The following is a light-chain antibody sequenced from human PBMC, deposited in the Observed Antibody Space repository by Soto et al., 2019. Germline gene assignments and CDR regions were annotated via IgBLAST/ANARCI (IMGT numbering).Light chain of an antibody. CDR3: SSYSGTSALYV. V-gene: IGLV2-14*03. Sequence: QSALTQPASVSGSPGQSITISCTGTSSDIGAYNYVSWYQQHPGRAPKLMISNVSNRPSGVSNRFSGSKSGNTASLTISGLQTEDEADYFCSSYSGTSALYVFGAGTKLTVL. J-gene: IGLJ1*01. CDR1: SSDIGAYNY. CDR2: NVS.